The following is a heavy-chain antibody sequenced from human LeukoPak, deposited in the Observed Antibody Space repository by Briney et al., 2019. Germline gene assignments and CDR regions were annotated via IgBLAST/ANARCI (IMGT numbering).Heavy chain of an antibody. Sequence: SETLSLTCTVSGGSISSSSHYWGWIRQPPGKGLEWIGSIYYSGSTYYNPSLKSRVTISVDTSKNQFSLKLSSVTAADTAVYYCARQEDCTNGVCYDYWGQGTLVTVSS. J-gene: IGHJ4*02. V-gene: IGHV4-39*01. CDR1: GGSISSSSHY. CDR2: IYYSGST. D-gene: IGHD2-8*01. CDR3: ARQEDCTNGVCYDY.